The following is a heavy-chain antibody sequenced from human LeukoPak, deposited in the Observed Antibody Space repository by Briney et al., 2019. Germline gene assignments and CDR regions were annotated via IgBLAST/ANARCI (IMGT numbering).Heavy chain of an antibody. CDR3: ARAGIAHDAFDI. D-gene: IGHD2-21*01. CDR2: IWSDGSNK. CDR1: GFTFSSYA. V-gene: IGHV3-33*08. J-gene: IGHJ3*02. Sequence: GGSLRLSCAASGFTFSSYAMHWVRQAPGKGLEWVAVIWSDGSNKYYADSVKGRFTISRDNSKNTLYLQMNSLRAEDTAVYYCARAGIAHDAFDIWGQGTMVTVSS.